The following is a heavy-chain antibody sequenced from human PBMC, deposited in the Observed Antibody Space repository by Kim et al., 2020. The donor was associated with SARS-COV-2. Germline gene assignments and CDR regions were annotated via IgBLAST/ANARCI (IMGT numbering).Heavy chain of an antibody. D-gene: IGHD2-15*01. CDR1: GGSFTVNS. J-gene: IGHJ6*02. CDR2: INHSEST. V-gene: IGHV4-34*01. Sequence: SETLSLTCAVYGGSFTVNSCAWIRQPQGKGLEWIGEINHSESTKYNHSLQIRVPISMYTAKNQFPLWLTPVTAADAAVYFCSRGRAGVVPSPVLGLGPYYDYYIMDVGGRGTAVIVSS. CDR3: SRGRAGVVPSPVLGLGPYYDYYIMDV.